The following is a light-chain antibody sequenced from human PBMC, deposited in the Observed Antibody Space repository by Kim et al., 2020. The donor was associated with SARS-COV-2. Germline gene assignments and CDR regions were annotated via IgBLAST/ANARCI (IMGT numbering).Light chain of an antibody. V-gene: IGLV3-1*01. J-gene: IGLJ2*01. CDR1: KLGDKY. CDR2: KDS. CDR3: QAWDSSAVV. Sequence: SYELTQPPSVSVSPGQTVTITCSGDKLGDKYASWYQQKSGQSPVLVMYKDSRRPSGIPERFSGSNSGNTASLTISGTQAMDEGDYYCQAWDSSAVVFGGGTQLTVL.